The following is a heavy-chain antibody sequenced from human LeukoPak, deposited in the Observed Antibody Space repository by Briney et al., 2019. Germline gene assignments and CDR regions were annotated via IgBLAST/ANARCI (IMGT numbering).Heavy chain of an antibody. D-gene: IGHD6-13*01. CDR3: ARQSIAAAAWFDP. Sequence: PSETLSLTCAVYGGSFSGYYWSWIRQPPGKGLEWIGEINHSGSTNYNPSLKSRVTISVDTSENHFSLKLSSVTAADTAVYYCARQSIAAAAWFDPWGQGTLVTVSS. J-gene: IGHJ5*02. CDR2: INHSGST. CDR1: GGSFSGYY. V-gene: IGHV4-34*01.